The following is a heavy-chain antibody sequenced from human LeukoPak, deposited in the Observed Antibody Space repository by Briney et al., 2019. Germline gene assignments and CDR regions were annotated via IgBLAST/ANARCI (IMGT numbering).Heavy chain of an antibody. CDR2: IYYSETT. J-gene: IGHJ6*03. CDR3: ARQRADYYYYYVDV. V-gene: IGHV4-39*01. CDR1: GGSINTANYY. Sequence: SETLSLTCTVSGGSINTANYYWGWLRQPPGKGLEWIGGIYYSETTYDNPSLKSRVTISIETSKNQFSLRLSSVTASDTAVYYCARQRADYYYYYVDVWGEGTTVAVS.